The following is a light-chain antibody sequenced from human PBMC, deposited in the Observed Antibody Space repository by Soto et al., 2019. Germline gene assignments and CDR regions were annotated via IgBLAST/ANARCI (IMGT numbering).Light chain of an antibody. J-gene: IGKJ5*01. V-gene: IGKV2-28*01. CDR2: LGS. CDR3: MRALQTPIT. Sequence: DFVMSQSPLSLPVTLGEPASISCRSGQRLQHRNGHNYLAWYLQKPGQSPQLLIYLGSIRASGVPDRFRGSGSGRDFTLTISRVEAEDVVVYYCMRALQTPITFGQGTRLEIE. CDR1: QRLQHRNGHNY.